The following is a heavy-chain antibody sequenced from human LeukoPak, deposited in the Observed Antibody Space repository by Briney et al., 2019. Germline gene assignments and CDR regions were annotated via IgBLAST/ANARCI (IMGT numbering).Heavy chain of an antibody. CDR1: GGSISSSNW. V-gene: IGHV4-4*02. Sequence: SETLSLTCAVSGGSISSSNWWSWVRQPPGKGLEWIGEIYHSGSTNYNPSLKSRVTISVDKSKNQFSLKLSSVTAADTAVYYCARGSVLYSSSWHYYYYYYIDVWGKGTTVTVSS. CDR3: ARGSVLYSSSWHYYYYYYIDV. D-gene: IGHD6-13*01. J-gene: IGHJ6*03. CDR2: IYHSGST.